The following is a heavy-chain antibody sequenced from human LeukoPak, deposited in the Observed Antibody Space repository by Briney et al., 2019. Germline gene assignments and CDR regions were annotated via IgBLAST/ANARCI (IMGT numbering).Heavy chain of an antibody. CDR1: GGSISSGSYY. J-gene: IGHJ3*02. V-gene: IGHV4-61*02. Sequence: SGTLSLTCTVSGGSISSGSYYWSWIRQPAGKGLEWIGRIYTSGSTNYNPSLKSRVTISVDTSKNQFSLKLSSVTAADTAVYYCARGAPDAFDIWGQGTMVTVSS. CDR2: IYTSGST. CDR3: ARGAPDAFDI.